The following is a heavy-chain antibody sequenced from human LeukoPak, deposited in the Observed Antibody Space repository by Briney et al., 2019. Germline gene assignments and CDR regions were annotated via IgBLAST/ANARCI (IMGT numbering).Heavy chain of an antibody. J-gene: IGHJ6*02. CDR1: GFTFSSYA. D-gene: IGHD3-10*01. V-gene: IGHV3-30-3*01. CDR2: ISYDGSNK. Sequence: GGSLRLSCAASGFTFSSYAMHWVRQAPGKGLEWVAVISYDGSNKYYADSVKGRFTISRDNSKNTLYLQMNSLRAEDTAVYYCARTDHTMVRGDSYGMDVWGQGTTVTVSS. CDR3: ARTDHTMVRGDSYGMDV.